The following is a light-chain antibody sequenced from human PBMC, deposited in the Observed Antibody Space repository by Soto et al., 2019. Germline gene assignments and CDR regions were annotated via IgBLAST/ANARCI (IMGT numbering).Light chain of an antibody. CDR3: QHRYN. Sequence: DIVLTQSPATLSLSPGERATLSCRASQSVSRDFAWYQQKPGQAPRLFIYDASNRATGIPARFSGSGSGTDFTLTINSLQPEDFAVYYCQHRYNFGPGTKVDFK. J-gene: IGKJ3*01. CDR1: QSVSRD. V-gene: IGKV3-11*01. CDR2: DAS.